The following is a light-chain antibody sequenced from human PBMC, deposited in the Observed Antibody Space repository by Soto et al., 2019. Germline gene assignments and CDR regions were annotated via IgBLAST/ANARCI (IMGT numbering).Light chain of an antibody. CDR3: QQYNNWPWT. J-gene: IGKJ1*01. Sequence: EIVVTQSPATVSVSPGGRATVSCRGSQSVSSNLAWYQQKPGQAPRLLIYGASTRATGIPARFSGSGSGTEFTLTISSLQSEDFAVYYCQQYNNWPWTFGQGTKVDI. CDR1: QSVSSN. CDR2: GAS. V-gene: IGKV3-15*01.